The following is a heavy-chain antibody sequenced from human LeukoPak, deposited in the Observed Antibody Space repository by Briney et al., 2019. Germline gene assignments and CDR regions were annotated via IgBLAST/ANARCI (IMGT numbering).Heavy chain of an antibody. CDR2: INHSGST. V-gene: IGHV4-34*01. Sequence: PSETLSLTCAVYGGSFSGYYWSWIRQPPGKGLEWIGEINHSGSTNYNTSLKSRVTISVDTSKNQFFLKMSSVTAADTAVYYCARGGDSSGWYYYYYYMDVWGKGTTVTVSS. J-gene: IGHJ6*03. D-gene: IGHD6-19*01. CDR1: GGSFSGYY. CDR3: ARGGDSSGWYYYYYYMDV.